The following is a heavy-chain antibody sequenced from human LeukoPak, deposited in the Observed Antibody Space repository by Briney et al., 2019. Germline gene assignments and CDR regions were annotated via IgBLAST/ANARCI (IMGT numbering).Heavy chain of an antibody. CDR2: ISAYNGNT. CDR3: ARAFYSGSYSDWFDP. J-gene: IGHJ5*02. D-gene: IGHD1-26*01. CDR1: GYTFTSYG. Sequence: ASVKVSCKASGYTFTSYGLSWVRQAPGQGLEWMGWISAYNGNTNYAQKFQGRVTMTRDMSTSTVYMELSSLRSEDTAVYYCARAFYSGSYSDWFDPWGQGTLVTVSS. V-gene: IGHV1-18*01.